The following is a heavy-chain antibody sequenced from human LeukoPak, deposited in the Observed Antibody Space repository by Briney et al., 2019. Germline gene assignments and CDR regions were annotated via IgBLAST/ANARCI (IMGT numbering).Heavy chain of an antibody. CDR1: GYTFTGYY. CDR3: ARDIAPGFLEWFSVGY. Sequence: ASVKVSCKASGYTFTGYYMHWVRQAPGQGLEWMGWINPNSGGTNYAQKFQGRVTMTRDTSISTAYMELSRLRSDDTAVYYCARDIAPGFLEWFSVGYWGQGTLVTVSS. V-gene: IGHV1-2*02. J-gene: IGHJ4*02. CDR2: INPNSGGT. D-gene: IGHD3-3*01.